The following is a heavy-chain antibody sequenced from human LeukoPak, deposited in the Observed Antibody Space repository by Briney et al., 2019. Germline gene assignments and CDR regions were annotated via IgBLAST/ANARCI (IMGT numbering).Heavy chain of an antibody. CDR3: ARRSGGTCDY. Sequence: GGSLRLSCAASGFSFSNYAMDWVRQAPGKGLEWVSTIGASVSNTNYADSVKGRFTISRDNSKNTLSLQMSSLKVEDTAVYYCARRSGGTCDYWAQGTLVTVSS. CDR1: GFSFSNYA. CDR2: IGASVSNT. D-gene: IGHD1-1*01. J-gene: IGHJ4*02. V-gene: IGHV3-23*01.